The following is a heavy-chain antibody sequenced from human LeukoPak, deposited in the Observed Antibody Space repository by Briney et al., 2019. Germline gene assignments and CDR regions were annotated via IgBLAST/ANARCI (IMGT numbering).Heavy chain of an antibody. CDR3: ARQTGSGLFSLP. CDR2: VYTSGST. J-gene: IGHJ4*02. V-gene: IGHV4-4*07. CDR1: GDSIRSYY. Sequence: SETLSLTCTVSGDSIRSYYWSWIRQPAGKGLEWIGRVYTSGSTNYNPSLKSRVTISVDTSKNQFSLKLSSVTAADTAVYYCARQTGSGLFSLPGGQGTLVTVSS. D-gene: IGHD3-10*01.